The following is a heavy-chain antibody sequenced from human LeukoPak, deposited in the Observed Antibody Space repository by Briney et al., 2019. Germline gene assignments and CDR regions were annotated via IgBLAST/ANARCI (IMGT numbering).Heavy chain of an antibody. D-gene: IGHD3-22*01. CDR3: ATHYYDSSGYTLAFDY. J-gene: IGHJ4*02. V-gene: IGHV4-61*05. CDR2: IYYSGST. CDR1: GGSISSSSYY. Sequence: SETLSLTCTVSGGSISSSSYYWGWIRQPPGKGLEWIGYIYYSGSTNYNPSLKSRVTISVDTSKNQFSLKLSSVTAADTAVYYCATHYYDSSGYTLAFDYWGQGTLVTVSS.